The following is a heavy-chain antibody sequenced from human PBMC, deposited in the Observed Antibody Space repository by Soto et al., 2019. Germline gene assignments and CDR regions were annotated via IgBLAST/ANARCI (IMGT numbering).Heavy chain of an antibody. Sequence: SETLSLTCAVYGGSFSGYYWSWIRQPPGKGLEWIGEINHSGSTNYNPSLKSRVTISVDTSKNQFSLKLSSVTAADTAVYYCARMYGSGSYYNGRPGWFDPWGQGTLVTVSS. CDR1: GGSFSGYY. CDR2: INHSGST. V-gene: IGHV4-34*01. CDR3: ARMYGSGSYYNGRPGWFDP. J-gene: IGHJ5*02. D-gene: IGHD3-10*01.